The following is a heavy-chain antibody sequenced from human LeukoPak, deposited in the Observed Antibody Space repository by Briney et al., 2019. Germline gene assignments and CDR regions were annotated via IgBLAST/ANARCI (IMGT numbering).Heavy chain of an antibody. CDR2: INPNSGGT. CDR1: GYTFTGYY. CDR3: ARAYYYDSSEDAFDI. Sequence: ASVKVSCKASGYTFTGYYMHWVRQAPGQGLEWMGWINPNSGGTNYAQKFQGRVTMTRDTSISTAYMELSRLRSDDTAVYYCARAYYYDSSEDAFDIWGQGTMVTVSS. V-gene: IGHV1-2*02. J-gene: IGHJ3*02. D-gene: IGHD3-22*01.